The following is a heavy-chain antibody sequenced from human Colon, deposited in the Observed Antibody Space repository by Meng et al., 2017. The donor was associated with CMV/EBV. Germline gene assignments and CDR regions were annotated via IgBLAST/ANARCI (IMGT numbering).Heavy chain of an antibody. D-gene: IGHD3-3*01. CDR2: NYDSGST. V-gene: IGHV4-59*01. J-gene: IGHJ6*02. CDR3: AKSSRFSHYYGMDV. CDR1: GGSISNYY. Sequence: GSLRLSSNVYGGSISNYYWSWIRQAPGKGLEWIGYNYDSGSTKYNPSLKSRVTISVDRSKNQFSLRLRSVTAADTAVYYCAKSSRFSHYYGMDVWGQGTTVTVSS.